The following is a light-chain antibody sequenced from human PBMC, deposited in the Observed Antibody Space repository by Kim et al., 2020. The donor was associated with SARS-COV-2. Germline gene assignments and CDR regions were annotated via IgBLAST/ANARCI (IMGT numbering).Light chain of an antibody. CDR2: DAT. Sequence: ASVGDTVTITCRASQGISTYLAWYQQKPGKAPNLLIYDATTLQSGVPSRFSGGGSGTDFTLTISSLQPEDFATYYCQQLNSFPPVFGPGTKVDIK. J-gene: IGKJ3*01. CDR1: QGISTY. V-gene: IGKV1-9*01. CDR3: QQLNSFPPV.